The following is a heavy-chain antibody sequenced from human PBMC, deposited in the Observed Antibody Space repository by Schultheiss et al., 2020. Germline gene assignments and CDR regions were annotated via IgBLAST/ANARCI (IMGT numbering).Heavy chain of an antibody. D-gene: IGHD2-15*01. CDR3: ARLCSGGSCYPSRGHD. J-gene: IGHJ4*02. CDR2: ISYDGSKK. V-gene: IGHV3-30*01. Sequence: SVKVSGKASGYTFTSYAMHWVRQAPGKGLEWVTVISYDGSKKYYADSVKGRFTISRDNSKNTLYLQMNSLRAEDTAVYYCARLCSGGSCYPSRGHDWGQGTLVTGYS. CDR1: GYTFTSYA.